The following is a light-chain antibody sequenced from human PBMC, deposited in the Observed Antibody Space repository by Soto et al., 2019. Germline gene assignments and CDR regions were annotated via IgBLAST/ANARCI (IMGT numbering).Light chain of an antibody. CDR1: QSVSSN. J-gene: IGKJ2*01. Sequence: EIVMTPSPATLSESPRERATLSCRASQSVSSNLAWYQQKLGQAPRLLMYGASTRATGIPARFSGSGSGTEFTLTINSLQSEDFAVYYCQQYNKWPNTFGQGTKVDIK. V-gene: IGKV3-15*01. CDR2: GAS. CDR3: QQYNKWPNT.